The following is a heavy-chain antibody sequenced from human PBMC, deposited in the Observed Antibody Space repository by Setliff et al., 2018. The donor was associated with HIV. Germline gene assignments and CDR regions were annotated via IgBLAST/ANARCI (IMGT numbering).Heavy chain of an antibody. CDR3: AKEGGSERMPFFYYYMDV. J-gene: IGHJ6*03. Sequence: GGSLRLSCAASGFIFDDYAVHWVRPVPGKGLEWVALVSWDGRTTNYADSVKVRFTISRDSSKNSLYLEMNSLRTEDTALYYCAKEGGSERMPFFYYYMDVWGKGTTVTVSS. D-gene: IGHD3-10*01. CDR2: VSWDGRTT. CDR1: GFIFDDYA. V-gene: IGHV3-43*01.